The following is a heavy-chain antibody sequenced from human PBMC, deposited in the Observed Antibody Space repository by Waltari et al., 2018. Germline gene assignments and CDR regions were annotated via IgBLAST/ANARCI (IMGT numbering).Heavy chain of an antibody. V-gene: IGHV4-59*01. D-gene: IGHD6-13*01. CDR1: GGSISSYY. CDR3: ARGGSSSWYYYYYMDV. Sequence: QVQLQESGPGLVKPSETLSLTCTVSGGSISSYYWSWIRQPPGKGLEWIGYIYYRGSTNYNPSRKSRVTISVDTSKNQFSLKLSSVTAADTAVYYCARGGSSSWYYYYYMDVWGKGTTVTVSS. J-gene: IGHJ6*03. CDR2: IYYRGST.